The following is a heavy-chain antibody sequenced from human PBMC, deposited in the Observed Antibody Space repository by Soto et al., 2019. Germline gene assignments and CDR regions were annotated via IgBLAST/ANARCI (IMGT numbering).Heavy chain of an antibody. V-gene: IGHV3-48*02. J-gene: IGHJ5*02. CDR2: ISSSSSTI. CDR1: GFTFSSYS. Sequence: GGSLRLCCAASGFTFSSYSMKWVRQAPGKGLEWVSYISSSSSTIYYADSVKGRFTISRDNAKNSLYLQMNSLRDEDTAVYYCARESSSYNWFDPWGQGTLVTVSS. CDR3: ARESSSYNWFDP. D-gene: IGHD6-13*01.